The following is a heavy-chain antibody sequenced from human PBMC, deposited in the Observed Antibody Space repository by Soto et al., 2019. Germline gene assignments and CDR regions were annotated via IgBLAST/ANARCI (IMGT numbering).Heavy chain of an antibody. CDR1: GFSLSTVGVA. CDR2: IYWNDNK. D-gene: IGHD4-17*01. V-gene: IGHV2-5*01. CDR3: ALRGNYGGNPFVD. J-gene: IGHJ4*02. Sequence: ESGPTLVNPTQTLTLTCTFSGFSLSTVGVAVGWIRQPPGRALEWLALIYWNDNKDYNPSMQSRLTITKDTPNRQVVLTMTNMDPVDTASYYCALRGNYGGNPFVDWGQGTLVTVSS.